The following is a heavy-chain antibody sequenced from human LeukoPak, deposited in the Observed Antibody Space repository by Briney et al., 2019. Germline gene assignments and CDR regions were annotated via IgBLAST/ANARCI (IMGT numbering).Heavy chain of an antibody. CDR2: IYYTGST. D-gene: IGHD6-13*01. CDR1: GGSISSYY. CDR3: ARVDSSNWYDSRGYFDY. J-gene: IGHJ4*02. V-gene: IGHV4-59*01. Sequence: SETLSLTCTVSGGSISSYYWSWIRQPPGEGLEWIGYIYYTGSTNYNPSLKSRVTISVDTSKNQFSLKLSSVTAADTAVYYCARVDSSNWYDSRGYFDYWGQGTLVTVSS.